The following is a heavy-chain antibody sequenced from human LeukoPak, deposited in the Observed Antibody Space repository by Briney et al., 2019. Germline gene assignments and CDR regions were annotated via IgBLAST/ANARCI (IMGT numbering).Heavy chain of an antibody. D-gene: IGHD2-8*01. V-gene: IGHV3-48*01. CDR2: ISSSSSTI. CDR3: ARALIGYYFDY. Sequence: PGGSLRLSCAASGFTFSSYSMNWVRQAPGKGLEGGSYISSSSSTIYYAYSVKGRLTISRDNSKNTLYLQMNSLRAEDTAVYYCARALIGYYFDYWGQGTLVTVSS. CDR1: GFTFSSYS. J-gene: IGHJ4*02.